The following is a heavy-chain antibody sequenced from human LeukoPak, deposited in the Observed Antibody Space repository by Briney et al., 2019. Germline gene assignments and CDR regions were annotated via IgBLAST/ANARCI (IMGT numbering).Heavy chain of an antibody. CDR2: INHSGST. CDR1: GGSISSYY. J-gene: IGHJ5*02. D-gene: IGHD1-26*01. Sequence: PSETLSLTCTLSGGSISSYYWSSIRQPPGRGLGWIGEINHSGSTNYNPSLKSRVTISVATSKNQFSLKLSSVTAADTAVYYCARHSGSYFLNWFDPWGQGTLVTVSS. V-gene: IGHV4-34*01. CDR3: ARHSGSYFLNWFDP.